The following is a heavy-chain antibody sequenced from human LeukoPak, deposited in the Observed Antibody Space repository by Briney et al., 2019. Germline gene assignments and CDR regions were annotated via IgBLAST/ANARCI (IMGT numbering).Heavy chain of an antibody. CDR3: AKVRPSKGYYYYGMDV. J-gene: IGHJ6*02. Sequence: GGSLRLSCAASGFTFSSYAMSWVRQAPGKGLEWVSAISGSGGSTYYADSVKGRFTISRDNSKNTLYLQMNSLRAEDTAVYYCAKVRPSKGYYYYGMDVWGQGTTVTVSS. CDR1: GFTFSSYA. V-gene: IGHV3-23*01. CDR2: ISGSGGST.